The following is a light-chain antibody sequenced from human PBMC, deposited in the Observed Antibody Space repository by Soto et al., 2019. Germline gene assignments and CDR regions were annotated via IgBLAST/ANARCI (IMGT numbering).Light chain of an antibody. CDR1: SSDLGAGYD. Sequence: SVLTPTPSLSGSPGQRVTISCTGSSSDLGAGYDVHWYQQLPGTAPKLLIYGNTDRPSGVPDRFSGSKSGTSASLAITGLQAEDEADYYCQSYDTSLRGLGVFGTGTKVTVL. V-gene: IGLV1-40*01. J-gene: IGLJ1*01. CDR3: QSYDTSLRGLGV. CDR2: GNT.